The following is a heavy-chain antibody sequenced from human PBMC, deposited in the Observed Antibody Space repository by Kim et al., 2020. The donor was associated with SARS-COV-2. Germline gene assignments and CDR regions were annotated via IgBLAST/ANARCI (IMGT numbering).Heavy chain of an antibody. CDR3: ARDFSYGMDV. CDR1: GFTFRSDW. J-gene: IGHJ6*02. V-gene: IGHV3-74*01. Sequence: GGSLRLSCAASGFTFRSDWMHWVRQAPGKGLVLVSRIKSDWSSTIYADSVKGRFTISRDNAKNTLYLQMNSLRAEDTAVYYCARDFSYGMDVWGQGTTVT. CDR2: IKSDWSST.